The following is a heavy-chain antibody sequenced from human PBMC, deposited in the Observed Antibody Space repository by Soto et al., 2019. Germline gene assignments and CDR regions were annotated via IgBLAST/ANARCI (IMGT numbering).Heavy chain of an antibody. CDR2: MNPNSGNT. CDR1: VYTFTSYD. V-gene: IGHV1-8*01. CDR3: ARSYRLRGSCCLNCGY. D-gene: IGHD2-15*01. Sequence: QVQLVQSGAEVKKPGASVKVSCKASVYTFTSYDINWVRQATGQGLEWMGWMNPNSGNTGYAQKFQGRDTITRNTSISTDYMELSSLRSEDTAVYYCARSYRLRGSCCLNCGYWGQGTLVTVSS. J-gene: IGHJ4*02.